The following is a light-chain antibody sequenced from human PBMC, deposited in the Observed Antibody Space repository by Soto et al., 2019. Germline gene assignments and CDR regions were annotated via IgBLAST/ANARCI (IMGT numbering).Light chain of an antibody. CDR3: QQLNSYPWT. V-gene: IGKV1-9*01. J-gene: IGKJ1*01. Sequence: IQLTQSPSSLSASVGDRVTITCRASQGISSYLAWYQQKPGKATKLLIYAASTLQSGVPSRFSVSGSGTDFTLTISSLQPEDFATYYCQQLNSYPWTFGQGTKVEIK. CDR2: AAS. CDR1: QGISSY.